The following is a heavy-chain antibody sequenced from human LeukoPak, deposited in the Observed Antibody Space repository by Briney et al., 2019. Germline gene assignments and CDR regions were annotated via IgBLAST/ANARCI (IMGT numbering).Heavy chain of an antibody. CDR3: ARGPYLVRGVIIDY. V-gene: IGHV1-2*02. CDR2: INPNSGGT. J-gene: IGHJ4*02. Sequence: ASVKVSCKASGYTFTGYYIHWVRQAPGQGLEWMGCINPNSGGTNYAQTFQGRVTMTRDTSITTAYMELSGLRSDDTAVYYCARGPYLVRGVIIDYWGQRTLVTVSS. D-gene: IGHD3-10*01. CDR1: GYTFTGYY.